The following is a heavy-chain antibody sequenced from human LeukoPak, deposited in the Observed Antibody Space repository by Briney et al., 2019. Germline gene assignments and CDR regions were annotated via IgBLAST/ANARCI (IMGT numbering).Heavy chain of an antibody. D-gene: IGHD3-9*01. J-gene: IGHJ4*02. CDR3: TRAPLRYFDWLSKGPDYFDY. V-gene: IGHV4-59*08. CDR1: GGSISSYY. CDR2: IYYSGST. Sequence: SETLSLTCTVSGGSISSYYWSWIRQPPGKGLEWIGYIYYSGSTNYNPSLKSRVTISVDTSKNQFSLKLSSVTAADTAVYYCTRAPLRYFDWLSKGPDYFDYWGQGTLVTVSS.